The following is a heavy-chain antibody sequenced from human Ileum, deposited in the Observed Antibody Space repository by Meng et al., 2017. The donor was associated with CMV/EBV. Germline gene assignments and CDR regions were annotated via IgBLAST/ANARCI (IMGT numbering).Heavy chain of an antibody. CDR1: GFPPKSYG. CDR2: LWYDGSRK. V-gene: IGHV3-33*01. D-gene: IGHD3-22*01. J-gene: IGHJ4*02. Sequence: SGFPPKSYGIPWVRQFPGKGLEWVAVLWYDGSRKYFADSVQGRFSISRDDSKNTVYLQMNSLRAEDTAVYYCARDNDGSSHYSQFDYWGQGTLVTVSS. CDR3: ARDNDGSSHYSQFDY.